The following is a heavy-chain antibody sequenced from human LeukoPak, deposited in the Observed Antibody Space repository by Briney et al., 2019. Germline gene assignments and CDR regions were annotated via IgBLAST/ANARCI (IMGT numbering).Heavy chain of an antibody. CDR1: GGSISSGDYS. CDR3: ARSGSGWYRYYYYMDV. D-gene: IGHD6-19*01. Sequence: SETLSLTCAVSGGSISSGDYSWSWIRQPPGKGLEWIGNIYYSGSTYYNPSLKSRVTISVDTSKNQFSLKLSSVTAADTAVYYCARSGSGWYRYYYYMDVWGKGTTVTVSS. V-gene: IGHV4-30-4*07. CDR2: IYYSGST. J-gene: IGHJ6*03.